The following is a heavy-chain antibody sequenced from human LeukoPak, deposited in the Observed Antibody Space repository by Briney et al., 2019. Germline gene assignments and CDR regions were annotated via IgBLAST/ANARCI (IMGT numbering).Heavy chain of an antibody. J-gene: IGHJ5*02. CDR1: GGSFSGYY. V-gene: IGHV4-34*01. CDR2: INHSGST. D-gene: IGHD4-23*01. CDR3: ASTTTVVSQGGFDP. Sequence: PSETLSLTCAVYGGSFSGYYWSWIRQPPGKGLEWIGEINHSGSTNYNPSLKSRVTISVDTSKNQFSLKLSSVTAADTAVYYCASTTTVVSQGGFDPWGQGTLVTVSS.